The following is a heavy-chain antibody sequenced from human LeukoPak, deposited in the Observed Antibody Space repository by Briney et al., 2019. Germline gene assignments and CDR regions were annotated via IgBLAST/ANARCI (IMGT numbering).Heavy chain of an antibody. Sequence: ASVKVSCKASGYTFTAYYMHWVRQAPGQGLEWMGWINPNSGGTNYAQKFQGRVTMTRDMSISTVYMELSRLRSDDTAVYYCARDFPSSGWYHPFDYWGQGILVTVSS. J-gene: IGHJ4*02. CDR1: GYTFTAYY. CDR3: ARDFPSSGWYHPFDY. V-gene: IGHV1-2*02. D-gene: IGHD6-19*01. CDR2: INPNSGGT.